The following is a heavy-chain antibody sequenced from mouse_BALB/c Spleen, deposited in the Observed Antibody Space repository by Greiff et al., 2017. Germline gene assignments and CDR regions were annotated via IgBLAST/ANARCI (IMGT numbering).Heavy chain of an antibody. J-gene: IGHJ4*01. V-gene: IGHV5-6-3*01. CDR3: AGSTMITADY. Sequence: EVQLVESGGGLVQPGGSLKLSCAASGFTFSSYGMSWVRQTPDKRLELVATINSNGGSTYYPDSVKGRFTISRDNAKNTLYLQMSSLKSEDTAMYYCAGSTMITADYWGQGTSVTVSS. CDR2: INSNGGST. D-gene: IGHD2-4*01. CDR1: GFTFSSYG.